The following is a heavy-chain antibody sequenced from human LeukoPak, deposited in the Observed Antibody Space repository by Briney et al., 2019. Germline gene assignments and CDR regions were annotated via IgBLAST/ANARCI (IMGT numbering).Heavy chain of an antibody. J-gene: IGHJ6*02. CDR3: ARVYSGSYYYYYGMDV. CDR2: MNPNSGNT. D-gene: IGHD1-26*01. V-gene: IGHV1-8*01. Sequence: ASVKVSCKASGYTFTSYDINWVRQATGQGLEWMGWMNPNSGNTGYAQKFQGRVTMTRTTSISTAYMELSSLRSEDTAVYYCARVYSGSYYYYYGMDVWGQGTTVTVSS. CDR1: GYTFTSYD.